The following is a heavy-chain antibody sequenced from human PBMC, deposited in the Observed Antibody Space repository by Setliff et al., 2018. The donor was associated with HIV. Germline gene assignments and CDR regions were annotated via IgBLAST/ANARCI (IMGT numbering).Heavy chain of an antibody. V-gene: IGHV4-61*02. CDR1: GGSISSGSYY. CDR3: ARDRGHSSGWYSGSFDY. J-gene: IGHJ4*02. D-gene: IGHD6-19*01. CDR2: IYTSGST. Sequence: PSETLSLTCTVSGGSISSGSYYWSWIRQPAGKGLEWIGRIYTSGSTNYNPSLKSRATISVDTSKNQFSLKLSSVTAADTAVYYCARDRGHSSGWYSGSFDYWGQGTLVTVSS.